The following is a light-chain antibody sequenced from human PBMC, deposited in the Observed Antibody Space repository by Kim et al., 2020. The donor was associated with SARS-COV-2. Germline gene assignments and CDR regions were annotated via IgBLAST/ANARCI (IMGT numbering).Light chain of an antibody. V-gene: IGKV1-27*01. CDR2: TAS. Sequence: DVQMTQSPSSLSASVGDRVTITCRASQGISNYLAWYQQKPGKVPSLLIYTASTLQSGVPSRFSGSGSGTDFTLTISSLQPEDVATYYCQRYDGAPWTFDQGTKVDIK. J-gene: IGKJ1*01. CDR3: QRYDGAPWT. CDR1: QGISNY.